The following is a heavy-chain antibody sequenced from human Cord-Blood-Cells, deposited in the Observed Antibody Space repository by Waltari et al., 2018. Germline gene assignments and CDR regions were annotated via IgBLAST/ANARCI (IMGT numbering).Heavy chain of an antibody. CDR1: GGSFSGYY. D-gene: IGHD5-12*01. CDR2: INNSGST. Sequence: QVQLQQWGAGLLKPSETLSLTCAVYGGSFSGYYWSWIRQPPGQGLEWIGEINNSGSTNDSPSLKGRVTISVDTSKNQFSLKRSFVTAADAAVYYCAVRGYSGYGYWGQGTLVTVSS. J-gene: IGHJ4*02. V-gene: IGHV4-34*01. CDR3: AVRGYSGYGY.